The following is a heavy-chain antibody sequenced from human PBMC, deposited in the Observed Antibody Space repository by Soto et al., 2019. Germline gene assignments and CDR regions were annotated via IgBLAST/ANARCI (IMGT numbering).Heavy chain of an antibody. CDR1: GGSFSGYY. V-gene: IGHV4-34*01. CDR2: INHSGST. CDR3: ARVLTRAARRLFRFDP. J-gene: IGHJ5*02. Sequence: LSLTCAVYGGSFSGYYWSWIRQTPGKGLEWIGEINHSGSTNYNPSLKSRVTISVDTSKNQFSLKLSSVTAADTAVYYCARVLTRAARRLFRFDPWGQGTLVTVSS. D-gene: IGHD6-6*01.